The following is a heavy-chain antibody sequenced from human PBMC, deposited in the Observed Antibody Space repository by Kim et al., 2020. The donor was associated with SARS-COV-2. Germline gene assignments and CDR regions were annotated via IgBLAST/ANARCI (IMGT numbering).Heavy chain of an antibody. V-gene: IGHV1-18*04. D-gene: IGHD3-10*01. Sequence: ASVKVSCKASGYTFTSYGISWVRQAPGQGLEWMGWISAYNGNTNYAQKLQGRVTMTTDTSTSTAYMELRSLRSDDTAVYYCARVLGVWNGSGSYLRGLWFDPWGQGTLVTVSS. CDR1: GYTFTSYG. CDR3: ARVLGVWNGSGSYLRGLWFDP. CDR2: ISAYNGNT. J-gene: IGHJ5*02.